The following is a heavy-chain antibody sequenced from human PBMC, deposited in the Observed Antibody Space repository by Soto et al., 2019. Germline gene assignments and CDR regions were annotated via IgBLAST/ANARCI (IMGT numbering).Heavy chain of an antibody. D-gene: IGHD2-2*01. CDR2: IIPIFGTA. CDR3: AVSADIVVVPAESYDYYYGMDV. Sequence: SVKVSCKASGGTFSSYAISWVRQAPGQGLEWMGGIIPIFGTANYAQKFQGRVTITADESTSTAYMELSSLRSEDTAVYYCAVSADIVVVPAESYDYYYGMDVWGQGTTVTVSS. J-gene: IGHJ6*02. V-gene: IGHV1-69*13. CDR1: GGTFSSYA.